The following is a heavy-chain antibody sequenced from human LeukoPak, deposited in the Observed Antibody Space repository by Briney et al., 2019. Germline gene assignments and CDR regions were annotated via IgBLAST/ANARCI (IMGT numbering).Heavy chain of an antibody. Sequence: GGSLRLSCAASGFTFSSYSMNWVRQAPGKGLEWVSYISSSSSTIYYADSVKGRFTISRDNAKNSLYLQMNSLRAEDTAVYYCAKMYYYDSSGYLDAFDIWGQGTMVTVSS. J-gene: IGHJ3*02. CDR2: ISSSSSTI. CDR1: GFTFSSYS. V-gene: IGHV3-48*01. CDR3: AKMYYYDSSGYLDAFDI. D-gene: IGHD3-22*01.